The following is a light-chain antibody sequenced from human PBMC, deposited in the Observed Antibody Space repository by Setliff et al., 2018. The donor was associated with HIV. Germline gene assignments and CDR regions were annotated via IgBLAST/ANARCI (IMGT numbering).Light chain of an antibody. CDR2: NNN. CDR3: ASWDGSLDGPV. V-gene: IGLV1-44*01. Sequence: QSVLTQPPSVSGTPGQEVAISCYGRGSNIGSHTVNWYHQVPGTAPQLLIYNNNQRPSGVPDRISGSKSGTSASLAISGLQSEDEADYYCASWDGSLDGPVFGGGTKVTV. J-gene: IGLJ2*01. CDR1: GSNIGSHT.